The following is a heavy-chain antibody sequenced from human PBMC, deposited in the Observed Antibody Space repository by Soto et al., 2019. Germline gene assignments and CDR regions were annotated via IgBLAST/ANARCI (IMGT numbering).Heavy chain of an antibody. CDR2: IKYSGTT. D-gene: IGHD1-26*01. V-gene: IGHV4-39*01. Sequence: SEKLSLTFTFARHSIIDSSCNWGLIRQPPGKGLEWIASIKYSGTTFYNPSLKSRVTLSVDTSKNQFALKLSSVTAAETAVYYCARHGITGSYYDAFDIWGQGTMVT. CDR1: RHSIIDSSCN. J-gene: IGHJ3*02. CDR3: ARHGITGSYYDAFDI.